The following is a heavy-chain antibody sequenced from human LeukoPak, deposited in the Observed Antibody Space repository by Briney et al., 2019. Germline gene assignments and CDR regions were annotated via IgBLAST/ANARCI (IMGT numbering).Heavy chain of an antibody. J-gene: IGHJ6*03. CDR3: ARAPHGGLVERGYDWGRDYYYYMDV. Sequence: GGSLRLSCAASGFTFSSYGMHWVRQAPGKGLEWVAVISYDGSNKYYADSVKGRFTISRDNSKNTLYLQMNSLRAEDTAVYYCARAPHGGLVERGYDWGRDYYYYMDVWGKGTTVTVSS. CDR1: GFTFSSYG. CDR2: ISYDGSNK. D-gene: IGHD5-12*01. V-gene: IGHV3-30*19.